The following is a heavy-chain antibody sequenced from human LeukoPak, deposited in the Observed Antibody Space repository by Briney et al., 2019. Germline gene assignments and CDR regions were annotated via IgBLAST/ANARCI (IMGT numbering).Heavy chain of an antibody. Sequence: GGSLRLSCAASGFTFSSYAMSWVRQAPGKGLEWVSAISGSGGSTYYADSVKGRFTISRDNSKNTLYLQMNSLRAEDTAVYYCAKVFGYSYGLNWFDPWGQGTLVTVSS. D-gene: IGHD5-18*01. J-gene: IGHJ5*02. CDR3: AKVFGYSYGLNWFDP. CDR1: GFTFSSYA. V-gene: IGHV3-23*01. CDR2: ISGSGGST.